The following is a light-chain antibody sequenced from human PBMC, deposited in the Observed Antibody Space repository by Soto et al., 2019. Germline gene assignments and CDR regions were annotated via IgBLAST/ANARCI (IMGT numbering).Light chain of an antibody. CDR1: QSVSSSY. Sequence: EIVLTQCPATLSLSPGERATLSCRASQSVSSSYLAWYQQKPGKAPRLLIYGASSRATGIPDRVSGSGSGTDFTLTISRLEPEDFAVYYCQQYGTCGQGTKVDIK. CDR2: GAS. CDR3: QQYGT. V-gene: IGKV3-20*01. J-gene: IGKJ1*01.